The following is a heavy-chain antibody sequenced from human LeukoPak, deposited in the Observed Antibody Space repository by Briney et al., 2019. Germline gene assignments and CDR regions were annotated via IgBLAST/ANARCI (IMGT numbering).Heavy chain of an antibody. CDR2: ISGSGGTT. Sequence: PGGSLRLSCAASGFTFSTYTMTWVRQAPGKGLEWVSGISGSGGTTYYADSVKGRFTISRDNSKSTLYLQMNSLRVEDTAVYYCAKDRTHTSRSFDYWGQGTLVTVSS. D-gene: IGHD2-2*01. V-gene: IGHV3-23*01. J-gene: IGHJ4*02. CDR3: AKDRTHTSRSFDY. CDR1: GFTFSTYT.